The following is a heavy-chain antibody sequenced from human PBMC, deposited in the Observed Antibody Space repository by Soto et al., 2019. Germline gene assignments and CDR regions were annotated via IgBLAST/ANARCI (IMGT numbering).Heavy chain of an antibody. CDR2: IYHSGST. CDR3: ARARVTAALCHWFDP. CDR1: GGSISSGGYS. D-gene: IGHD6-25*01. V-gene: IGHV4-30-2*01. Sequence: QLQLQESGSGLVKPSQTLSLTCAVSGGSISSGGYSWSWIRQPPVKGLEWIGYIYHSGSTYYNPSLKSRVTISVDRYKNQFSLKLSSVTAADTAVYYCARARVTAALCHWFDPWGQGTLVTGSS. J-gene: IGHJ5*02.